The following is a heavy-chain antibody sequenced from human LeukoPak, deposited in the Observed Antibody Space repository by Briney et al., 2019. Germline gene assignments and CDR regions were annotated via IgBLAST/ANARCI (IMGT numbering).Heavy chain of an antibody. Sequence: GASVKVSCKASGGTFSSYAISWVRQAPGQGLEWMGGIIPIFGTANYAQKFQGRVTITADESTSTAYMELSSLRSEDTAVYYCARITLGGCSSTSCYTGNDYWGQGTLVTVSS. CDR1: GGTFSSYA. V-gene: IGHV1-69*13. D-gene: IGHD2-2*02. CDR2: IIPIFGTA. J-gene: IGHJ4*02. CDR3: ARITLGGCSSTSCYTGNDY.